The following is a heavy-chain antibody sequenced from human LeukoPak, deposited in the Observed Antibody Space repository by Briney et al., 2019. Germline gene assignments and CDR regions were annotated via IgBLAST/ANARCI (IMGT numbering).Heavy chain of an antibody. D-gene: IGHD6-6*01. CDR2: ISSNGGNT. CDR1: GFTFSSYA. CDR3: VITSATGPLDY. J-gene: IGHJ4*02. Sequence: GGSLRLSCSASGFTFSSYAMHWVGQAPGKGLEYVSAISSNGGNTYYADSLKGRFTISRDNSKNTLYLQISSLRVEDTAVYYCVITSATGPLDYWGQGALVTVSS. V-gene: IGHV3-64D*09.